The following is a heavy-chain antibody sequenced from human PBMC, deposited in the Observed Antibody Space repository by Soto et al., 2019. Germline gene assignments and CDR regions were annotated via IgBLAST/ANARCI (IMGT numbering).Heavy chain of an antibody. CDR2: ISGSGGST. CDR3: AKDGGRQQLVNWFDP. Sequence: GGSLRLSCAASGFIFNNYAISWVRQAPEKGLEWVSAISGSGGSTYYADSVKGRFTISRDNSKNTLYLQMNSLRAEDTAVYYCAKDGGRQQLVNWFDPWGQGTLVTVSS. J-gene: IGHJ5*02. D-gene: IGHD6-13*01. CDR1: GFIFNNYA. V-gene: IGHV3-23*01.